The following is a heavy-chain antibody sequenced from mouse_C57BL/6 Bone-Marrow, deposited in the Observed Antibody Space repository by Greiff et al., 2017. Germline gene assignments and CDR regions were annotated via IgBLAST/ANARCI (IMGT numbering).Heavy chain of an antibody. J-gene: IGHJ2*01. Sequence: VQLKESGAELVKPGASVKLSCTASGFNIKDYYMHWVKQRTEQGLEWIGRIDPEDGETKYAPKFQGKGTITADTSHNTAYLQLNSLTSEDTAVYFYASATVVAEGLDYWGQGTTLTVSA. V-gene: IGHV14-2*01. D-gene: IGHD1-1*01. CDR3: ASATVVAEGLDY. CDR1: GFNIKDYY. CDR2: IDPEDGET.